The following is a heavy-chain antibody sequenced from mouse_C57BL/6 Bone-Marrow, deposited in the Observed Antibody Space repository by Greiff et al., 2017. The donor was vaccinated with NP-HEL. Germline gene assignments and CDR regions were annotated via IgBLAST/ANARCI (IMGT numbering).Heavy chain of an antibody. J-gene: IGHJ3*01. CDR2: ISSGGSYT. D-gene: IGHD1-1*01. V-gene: IGHV5-6*01. CDR1: GFTFSSYG. CDR3: ARRGYGSSSWFAY. Sequence: EVQLQESGGDLVKPGGSLKLSCAASGFTFSSYGMSWVRQTPDKRLEWVATISSGGSYTYYPDSVKGRFTLSRDNAKNTLYLQMSSLKSEDTAVYYCARRGYGSSSWFAYWGQGTLVTVAA.